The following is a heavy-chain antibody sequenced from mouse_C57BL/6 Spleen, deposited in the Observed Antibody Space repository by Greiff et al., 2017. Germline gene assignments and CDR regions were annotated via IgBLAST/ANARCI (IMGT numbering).Heavy chain of an antibody. CDR3: ARAVTTVVATRAMDY. D-gene: IGHD1-1*01. CDR1: GYTFTSYW. Sequence: QVQLQQPGAELVKPGASVKLSCTASGYTFTSYWMHWVKQRPGQGLEWIGMIHPSSGSTNYNEKFKSKATLTVDTSSITAYMQLSSLTSEDSAVYYCARAVTTVVATRAMDYWGQGTSVTVSS. V-gene: IGHV1-64*01. CDR2: IHPSSGST. J-gene: IGHJ4*01.